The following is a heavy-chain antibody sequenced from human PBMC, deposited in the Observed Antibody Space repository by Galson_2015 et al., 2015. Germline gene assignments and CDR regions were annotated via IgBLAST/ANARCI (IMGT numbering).Heavy chain of an antibody. Sequence: SLRLSCAASGFTFSDCYMSWIRQAPGKGLEWVSYISSSGSTIYYADSVKGRFTISRDNAKNSLYLQMNSLRAEDTAVCYCARDSRGYSYGYFYYYYGMDVWGQGTTVTVSS. CDR3: ARDSRGYSYGYFYYYYGMDV. CDR2: ISSSGSTI. D-gene: IGHD5-18*01. J-gene: IGHJ6*02. CDR1: GFTFSDCY. V-gene: IGHV3-11*01.